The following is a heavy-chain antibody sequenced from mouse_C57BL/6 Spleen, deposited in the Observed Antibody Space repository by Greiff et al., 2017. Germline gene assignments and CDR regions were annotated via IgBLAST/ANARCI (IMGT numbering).Heavy chain of an antibody. D-gene: IGHD2-3*01. CDR2: IDPNSGGT. J-gene: IGHJ1*03. CDR1: GYTFTSYW. CDR3: ARFSVYDGYYFDV. V-gene: IGHV1-72*01. Sequence: QVQLQQPGAELVKPGASVKLSCKASGYTFTSYWMHWVKQRPGRGLEWIGRIDPNSGGTKYNEKFKSKATLTVDKPSSSAYMQLSSLTSEDSAVYSCARFSVYDGYYFDVWGTGTTVTVSS.